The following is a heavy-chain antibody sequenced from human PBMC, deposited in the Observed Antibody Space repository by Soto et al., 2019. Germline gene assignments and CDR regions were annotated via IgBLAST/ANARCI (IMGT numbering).Heavy chain of an antibody. CDR2: INPNSGGT. V-gene: IGHV1-2*04. CDR1: GYTFTGYY. CDR3: ARDRQYCSGGSCYLYGMDV. J-gene: IGHJ6*02. D-gene: IGHD2-15*01. Sequence: GASVKVSCKASGYTFTGYYMHWVRQAPGQGLEWMGWINPNSGGTNYAQKFQGWVTMTMDTSISTAYMELSRLRSDDTAVYYCARDRQYCSGGSCYLYGMDVWGQGTTVTVSS.